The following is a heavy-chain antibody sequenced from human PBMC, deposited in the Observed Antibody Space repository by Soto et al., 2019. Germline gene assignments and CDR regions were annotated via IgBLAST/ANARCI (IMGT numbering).Heavy chain of an antibody. CDR3: ARASLQLNFDY. D-gene: IGHD5-18*01. V-gene: IGHV4-30-2*01. CDR1: GGSISSGGYS. Sequence: SETLSLTCAVSGGSISSGGYSWSWIRQPPGKGLEWIGYIYHSGSTYYNPSLKSRVTISVDRSKNQFSLKLSSVTAADTAVYYCARASLQLNFDYWGQGTLVTVS. CDR2: IYHSGST. J-gene: IGHJ4*02.